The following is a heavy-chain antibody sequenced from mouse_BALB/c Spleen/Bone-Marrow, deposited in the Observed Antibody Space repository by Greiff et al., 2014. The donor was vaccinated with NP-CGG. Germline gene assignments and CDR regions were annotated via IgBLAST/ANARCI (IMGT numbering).Heavy chain of an antibody. V-gene: IGHV1-69*02. D-gene: IGHD1-1*01. CDR2: IEPSDSYT. CDR3: ARGRTTVVSDY. Sequence: LQESGAEVVKPGASVKVSCNASGYTFTNYWMQWVKQRPGQGLEWIGEIEPSDSYTNYNQDFKGKATLTVDKSSSTAYMQLSNLTSEDSAVYYCARGRTTVVSDYWGQGTSLTVSS. J-gene: IGHJ2*02. CDR1: GYTFTNYW.